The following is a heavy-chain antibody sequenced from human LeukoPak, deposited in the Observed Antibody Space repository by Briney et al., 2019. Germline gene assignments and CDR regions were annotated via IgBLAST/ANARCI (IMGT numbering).Heavy chain of an antibody. V-gene: IGHV3-66*01. J-gene: IGHJ4*02. CDR3: AKDGDSKPHGYYFDY. D-gene: IGHD2-2*03. CDR2: IYSGGGT. CDR1: GFTVSSNY. Sequence: GGSLLLSCAASGFTVSSNYMSGVRQAPGGGLEWVSVIYSGGGTYYADSVKGRFAISRDNSKNTLYLQMNSLRAEDTAVYYCAKDGDSKPHGYYFDYWGQGTLATVSA.